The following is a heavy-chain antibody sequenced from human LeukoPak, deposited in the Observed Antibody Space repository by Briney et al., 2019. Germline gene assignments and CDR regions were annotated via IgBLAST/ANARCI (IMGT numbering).Heavy chain of an antibody. CDR2: IIPIFGTA. CDR3: ARAPNIPVRGTATDWFDP. J-gene: IGHJ5*02. Sequence: GASVTVSCTASGGTFSSYAISWVRQAPGQGLEWMGGIIPIFGTANYAQKFQGRVTITADESTSTAYMELSSLRSEDTAVYYCARAPNIPVRGTATDWFDPWGQGTLVTVSS. D-gene: IGHD5-18*01. CDR1: GGTFSSYA. V-gene: IGHV1-69*13.